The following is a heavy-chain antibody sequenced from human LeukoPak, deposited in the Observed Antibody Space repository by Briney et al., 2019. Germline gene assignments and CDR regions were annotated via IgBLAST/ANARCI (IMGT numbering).Heavy chain of an antibody. D-gene: IGHD3-3*01. Sequence: SETLSLTCTVSGGSISGYFWSWIRQPPGKGLEWIGEINHSGSTNYNPSLKSRVTISVDTSKNQFSLKLSSVTAADTAVYYCARGPLRFLEWLLPPGFDYWGQGTLVTVSS. V-gene: IGHV4-34*01. CDR2: INHSGST. CDR3: ARGPLRFLEWLLPPGFDY. CDR1: GGSISGYF. J-gene: IGHJ4*02.